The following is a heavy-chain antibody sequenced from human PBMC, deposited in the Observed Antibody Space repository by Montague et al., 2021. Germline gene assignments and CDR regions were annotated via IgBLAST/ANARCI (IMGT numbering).Heavy chain of an antibody. CDR2: ISYDGSNK. Sequence: SLRLSCAASGFTFSSYAMHWVRQAPGKGLEWVAVISYDGSNKYYADSVKGRFTISRDSSKNTLYLQMNSLRAEDTAVYYCARSLTSGLLSEYFEHWGQGTLVIVSS. D-gene: IGHD6-19*01. CDR3: ARSLTSGLLSEYFEH. CDR1: GFTFSSYA. V-gene: IGHV3-30-3*01. J-gene: IGHJ1*01.